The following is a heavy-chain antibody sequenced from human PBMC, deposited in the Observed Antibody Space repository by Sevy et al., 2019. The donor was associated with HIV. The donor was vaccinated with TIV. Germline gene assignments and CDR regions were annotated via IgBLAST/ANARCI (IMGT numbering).Heavy chain of an antibody. D-gene: IGHD3-10*01. V-gene: IGHV3-23*01. CDR3: ANMGPVQDSAGSGSYYRLLRNYYMDV. J-gene: IGHJ6*03. CDR2: ISGSGGST. Sequence: GGSLRLSCAASGFTFSSYAMSWVRQAPGKGLEWVSAISGSGGSTYYADSVKGRFTISRDNSKNTLYLQINSLRAEDTAVYYCANMGPVQDSAGSGSYYRLLRNYYMDVWGKGTTVTVS. CDR1: GFTFSSYA.